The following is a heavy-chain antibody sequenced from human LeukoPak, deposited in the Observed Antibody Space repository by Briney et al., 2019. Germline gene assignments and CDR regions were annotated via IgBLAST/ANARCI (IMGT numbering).Heavy chain of an antibody. CDR3: AKDLYDSSGYYYVPFSHAFDI. D-gene: IGHD3-22*01. CDR1: GLTFSSYA. V-gene: IGHV3-23*01. J-gene: IGHJ3*02. CDR2: ISGSGGST. Sequence: GGSLRLSCAASGLTFSSYAMSWVRQAPGRGLEWVSSISGSGGSTYYGDSVKGRFTIYRDNSKNTLYLQMNSLRVEDTGVYYCAKDLYDSSGYYYVPFSHAFDIWGQGTMVTVSS.